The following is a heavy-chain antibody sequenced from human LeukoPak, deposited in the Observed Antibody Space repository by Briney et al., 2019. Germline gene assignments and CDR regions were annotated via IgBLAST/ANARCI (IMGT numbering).Heavy chain of an antibody. Sequence: SQTLSLTCTVSGGSISSGGYYWSWIRQPPGKGLEWIGEINHSGSTNYNPSLKSRVTISVDTSKNQFSLKLSSVTAADTAVYYCARGYRLHADEEVPPPYYWGQGTLVTVSS. CDR3: ARGYRLHADEEVPPPYY. V-gene: IGHV4-30-2*01. D-gene: IGHD1-26*01. J-gene: IGHJ4*02. CDR2: INHSGST. CDR1: GGSISSGGYY.